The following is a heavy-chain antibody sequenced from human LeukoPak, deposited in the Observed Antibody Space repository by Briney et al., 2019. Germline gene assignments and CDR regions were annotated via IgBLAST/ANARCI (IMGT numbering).Heavy chain of an antibody. Sequence: ASVKVSCKASGYTFTGYYMHWVRQAPGQGLEWMGWINPNSGGTNYAQKFQGRVTMTRDTSISTAYMERSRLRSDDTAVYYCARDLSSSWLGHDYWGQGTLVTVSS. J-gene: IGHJ4*02. V-gene: IGHV1-2*02. D-gene: IGHD6-13*01. CDR1: GYTFTGYY. CDR3: ARDLSSSWLGHDY. CDR2: INPNSGGT.